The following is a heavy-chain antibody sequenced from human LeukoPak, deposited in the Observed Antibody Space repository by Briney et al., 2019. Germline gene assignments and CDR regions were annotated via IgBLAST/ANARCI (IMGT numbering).Heavy chain of an antibody. V-gene: IGHV1-69*05. J-gene: IGHJ4*02. D-gene: IGHD6-6*01. CDR3: ARGSSVRPDTPDPGYYFDY. Sequence: GASVKVSCKASGGTFSSYAISWVLQAPGQGLEWMGGIIPIFGTANYAQKFQGRVTITTDESTSTAYMELSSLRSEDTAVYYCARGSSVRPDTPDPGYYFDYWGQGTLVTVSS. CDR2: IIPIFGTA. CDR1: GGTFSSYA.